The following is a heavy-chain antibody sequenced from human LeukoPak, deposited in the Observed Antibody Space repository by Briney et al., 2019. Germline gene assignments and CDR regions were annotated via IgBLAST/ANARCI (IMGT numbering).Heavy chain of an antibody. CDR2: IYYSGST. V-gene: IGHV4-59*11. CDR1: GGSISSHY. Sequence: SETLSLTCTVSGGSISSHYWSWIRQPPGKGLEWIGYIYYSGSTNYNPSLKSRVTISVDTSKNQFSLKLISVTAADTAVYYCARVGGNSVDNFDYWGQGTLATVSS. D-gene: IGHD4-23*01. CDR3: ARVGGNSVDNFDY. J-gene: IGHJ4*02.